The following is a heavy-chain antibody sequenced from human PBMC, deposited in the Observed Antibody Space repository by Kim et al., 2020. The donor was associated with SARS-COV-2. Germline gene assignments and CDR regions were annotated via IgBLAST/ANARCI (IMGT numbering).Heavy chain of an antibody. V-gene: IGHV1-69*02. Sequence: SVKVSCKASGGTFSSYTISWVRQAPGQGLEWMGRIIPILGIANYAQKFQGRVTITADKSTSTAYMELSSLRSEDTAVYYCAIGAYCGGDCYSRWFDPWGQGTLVTVSS. CDR3: AIGAYCGGDCYSRWFDP. J-gene: IGHJ5*02. CDR2: IIPILGIA. D-gene: IGHD2-21*02. CDR1: GGTFSSYT.